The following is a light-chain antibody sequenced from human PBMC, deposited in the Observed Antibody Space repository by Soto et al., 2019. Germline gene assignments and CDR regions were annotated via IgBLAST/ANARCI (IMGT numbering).Light chain of an antibody. Sequence: DIQMTQSPSTLSASVGARVSITCRAGHCINRWLAWYQQKPGKAPNLLIYDTSTLNDGVPSRFSGSGSGTEFTLTINSLQPDDFATYYCQQYNGYPWTFGQGTTVEIK. CDR2: DTS. CDR3: QQYNGYPWT. J-gene: IGKJ1*01. V-gene: IGKV1-5*01. CDR1: HCINRW.